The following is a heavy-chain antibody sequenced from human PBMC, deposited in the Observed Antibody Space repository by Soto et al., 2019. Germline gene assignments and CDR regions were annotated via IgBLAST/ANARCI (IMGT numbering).Heavy chain of an antibody. D-gene: IGHD6-25*01. J-gene: IGHJ6*02. V-gene: IGHV1-18*01. CDR1: GYTFTSYG. CDR3: ARDYTRSSSVPTYYYYGMDV. Sequence: QVQLVQSGAEVKKPGASVNVSCKASGYTFTSYGISWVRQAPGQGLEWMGWISAYNGNTNYAQKLQRIGTMTTDTSTSTAYMELRSLRADHTAVYYCARDYTRSSSVPTYYYYGMDVWGQGPTVTVSS. CDR2: ISAYNGNT.